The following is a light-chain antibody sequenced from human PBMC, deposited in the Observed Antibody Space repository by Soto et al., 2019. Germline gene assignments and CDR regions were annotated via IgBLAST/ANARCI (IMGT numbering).Light chain of an antibody. CDR2: EVS. CDR1: RSDIGGYNF. Sequence: QSALTQPPSASGSLGQSVTISCTGTRSDIGGYNFVSWYRQSPGKAPKVVIDEVSKRPSGVPDRFSGSKSGNTASLTVSGLQADDEADYYCSSFVGSPVVFGGGTKLTVL. V-gene: IGLV2-8*01. J-gene: IGLJ2*01. CDR3: SSFVGSPVV.